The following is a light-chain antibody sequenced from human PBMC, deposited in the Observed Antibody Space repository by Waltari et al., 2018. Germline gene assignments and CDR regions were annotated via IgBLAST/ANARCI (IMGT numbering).Light chain of an antibody. Sequence: SQSVRSHLAWYQQKPGQDPRLLIYDASSKATGIPDRCSGSGSGTDFTLTISSLEPEDFAVYYCQQRSDWRTFGQGTKVEIK. CDR1: QSVRSH. CDR2: DAS. CDR3: QQRSDWRT. J-gene: IGKJ1*01. V-gene: IGKV3-11*01.